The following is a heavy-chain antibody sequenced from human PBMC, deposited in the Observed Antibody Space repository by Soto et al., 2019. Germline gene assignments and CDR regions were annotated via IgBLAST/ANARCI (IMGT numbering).Heavy chain of an antibody. CDR3: ARSRVGYCSGGSCYSVDYYYYYGMDV. V-gene: IGHV1-46*01. Sequence: QVQLVQSGAEVKKPGASVKVSCKASGYTFTSYYMHWVRQAPGQGLEWMGIINPSGGSTSYAQQFQGRVTMTRDTSTSTVYMELSSLRSEDTAVYYCARSRVGYCSGGSCYSVDYYYYYGMDVWGQWTTVTVSS. D-gene: IGHD2-15*01. J-gene: IGHJ6*02. CDR2: INPSGGST. CDR1: GYTFTSYY.